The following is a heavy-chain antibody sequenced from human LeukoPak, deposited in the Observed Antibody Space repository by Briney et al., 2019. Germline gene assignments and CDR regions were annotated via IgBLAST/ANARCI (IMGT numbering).Heavy chain of an antibody. D-gene: IGHD3-3*01. J-gene: IGHJ5*02. V-gene: IGHV5-51*01. CDR3: ALRSSLGGSGDWFDP. Sequence: GGSLHISFRGSGFPFNEYWIGWVRQLPGKGLEWMGVIYPGASATTYSPSFQGQVTISADKSVSTAYLQWSSLKASDTAIYYCALRSSLGGSGDWFDPWGQGTPVT. CDR1: GFPFNEYW. CDR2: IYPGASAT.